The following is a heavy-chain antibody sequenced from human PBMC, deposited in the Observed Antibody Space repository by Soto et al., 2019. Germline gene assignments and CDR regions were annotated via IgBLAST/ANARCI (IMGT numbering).Heavy chain of an antibody. J-gene: IGHJ6*02. CDR3: ARVRAVYYALDV. CDR2: FYYGGSA. Sequence: QVQLQESGPGLVKPSETLSLTCTVSGGSVSSGNYYWSWIRQPPGKGLEWIGYFYYGGSANYNPSLKSRVTMSVDTSKNQFSLKLTSVTAADTAVYYCARVRAVYYALDVWGQGTTVTVSS. V-gene: IGHV4-61*01. D-gene: IGHD6-19*01. CDR1: GGSVSSGNYY.